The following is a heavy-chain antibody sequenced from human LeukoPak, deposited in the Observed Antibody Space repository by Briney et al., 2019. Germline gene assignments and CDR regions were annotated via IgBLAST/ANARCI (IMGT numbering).Heavy chain of an antibody. D-gene: IGHD1-26*01. CDR1: GFTFSSFT. CDR3: AKRKVKWELDY. V-gene: IGHV3-30*18. CDR2: VSYDGNDK. Sequence: GGSLRLSCAASGFTFSSFTMHWVRQAPGKGLEWVAVVSYDGNDKYYADSVKGRFTISRDNSKNTVYLQMNSLRPEDTAVYYCAKRKVKWELDYWGQGTLVTVSS. J-gene: IGHJ4*02.